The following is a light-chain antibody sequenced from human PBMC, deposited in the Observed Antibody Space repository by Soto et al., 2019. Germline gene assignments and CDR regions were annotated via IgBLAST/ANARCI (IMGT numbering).Light chain of an antibody. CDR3: SSYTSSSTRV. J-gene: IGLJ3*02. CDR2: EVS. CDR1: SSDVGGYNY. V-gene: IGLV2-14*01. Sequence: QSALTQPASVSGSPGQSITISCTGTSSDVGGYNYVSWHQQHPGKAHKLMIYEVSNRPSGVSNRFSGSKSGNTASLTISWLQAEDEADYYCSSYTSSSTRVFGGGTELTVL.